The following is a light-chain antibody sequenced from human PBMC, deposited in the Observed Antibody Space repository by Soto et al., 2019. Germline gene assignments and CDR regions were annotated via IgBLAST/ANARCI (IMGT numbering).Light chain of an antibody. CDR1: QSVGSN. Sequence: EVVLTQSPATLSVSPGAGATLSCRASQSVGSNLAWYQQKPGQTPRVLIYGASTRAIGIPARFSGSGSGTDFTLTISSLEPEDFAVYYCQQRSNWPRTFGQGTKVDI. J-gene: IGKJ1*01. CDR2: GAS. CDR3: QQRSNWPRT. V-gene: IGKV3-11*01.